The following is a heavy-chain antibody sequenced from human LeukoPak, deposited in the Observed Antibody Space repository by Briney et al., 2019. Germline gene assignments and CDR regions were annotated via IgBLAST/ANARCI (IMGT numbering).Heavy chain of an antibody. CDR1: GFTFSSSW. CDR3: ARGLVPGFLDY. J-gene: IGHJ4*02. V-gene: IGHV3-74*01. Sequence: GGSLRLSCAASGFTFSSSWMYWVRQAPGKGLVWVSRINSDESITTYADSVKGRFTISRDNAKNTLYLQINSLRAEDTAVYYCARGLVPGFLDYWGQGTPVTVSS. CDR2: INSDESIT. D-gene: IGHD4-11*01.